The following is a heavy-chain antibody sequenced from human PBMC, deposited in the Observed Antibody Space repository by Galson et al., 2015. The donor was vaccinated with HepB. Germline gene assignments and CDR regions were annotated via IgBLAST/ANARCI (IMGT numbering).Heavy chain of an antibody. J-gene: IGHJ5*02. Sequence: SLRLSCAASGFTFSSYGMHWVRQAPGKGLEWVSVIWYDGSNKYYADSVKGRFTISRDNSKNTLYLQMNSLRAEDTAVYYCAREVGYGVYESSGNWFDPWGQGTMVTVSS. CDR1: GFTFSSYG. CDR2: IWYDGSNK. CDR3: AREVGYGVYESSGNWFDP. D-gene: IGHD5/OR15-5a*01. V-gene: IGHV3-33*01.